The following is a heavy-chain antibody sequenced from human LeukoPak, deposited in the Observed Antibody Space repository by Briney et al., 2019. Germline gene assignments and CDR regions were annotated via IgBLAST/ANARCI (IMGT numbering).Heavy chain of an antibody. V-gene: IGHV4-59*01. CDR3: ARWESSGYYFNY. J-gene: IGHJ4*02. CDR2: IYYSGST. CDR1: GGSISSYY. Sequence: PSETLSLTCTVSGGSISSYYWSWIRQPPGKGLEWIGYIYYSGSTNYSPSLKSRVTISVDTSKNQFSLKLTSVTAADTAVYYCARWESSGYYFNYWGQGTLVTVSS. D-gene: IGHD3-22*01.